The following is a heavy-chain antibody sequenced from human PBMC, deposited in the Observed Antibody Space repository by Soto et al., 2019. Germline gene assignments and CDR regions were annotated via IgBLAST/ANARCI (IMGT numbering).Heavy chain of an antibody. J-gene: IGHJ3*02. V-gene: IGHV3-11*06. CDR1: GFTFSDYY. Sequence: QVQLVESGGGLVKPGWSLRLSCAASGFTFSDYYMSWIRQAPGKGLEWVSYISSSSSYTNYADSVKGRFTISRDNAKNSLYMQKNSLRAEDTAVYYCARYESGYDPTTGDAFDIWGQGTMVTVSS. CDR2: ISSSSSYT. CDR3: ARYESGYDPTTGDAFDI. D-gene: IGHD5-12*01.